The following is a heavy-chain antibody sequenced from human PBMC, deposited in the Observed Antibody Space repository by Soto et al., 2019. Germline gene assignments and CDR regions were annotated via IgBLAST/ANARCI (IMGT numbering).Heavy chain of an antibody. V-gene: IGHV3-33*01. CDR2: IWYDGSNK. D-gene: IGHD2-21*02. Sequence: SLRLSCAASGFTFSIYGMHWVRQAPGKGLEWVAVIWYDGSNKYYADSVKGRFTISRDNSKNTLYLQMNSLRAEDTAVYYCAREDESGDFPIDYWGQGPRLTVSS. CDR3: AREDESGDFPIDY. J-gene: IGHJ4*02. CDR1: GFTFSIYG.